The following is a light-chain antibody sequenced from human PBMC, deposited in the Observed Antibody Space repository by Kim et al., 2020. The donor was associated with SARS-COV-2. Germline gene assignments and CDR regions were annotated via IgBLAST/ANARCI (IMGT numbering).Light chain of an antibody. V-gene: IGLV6-57*03. J-gene: IGLJ3*02. CDR3: QSYDSSIWV. CDR1: TSSSATNY. Sequence: PATVTCTRRTSSSATNYVQWCRPQPGRAPTTGIYDDDQRPSRVPDRFSGSIDSSANSASLTISGLKTEDEADYYCQSYDSSIWVFGGGTQLTVL. CDR2: DDD.